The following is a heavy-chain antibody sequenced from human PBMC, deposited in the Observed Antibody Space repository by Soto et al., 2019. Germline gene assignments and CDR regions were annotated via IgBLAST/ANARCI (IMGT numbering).Heavy chain of an antibody. CDR3: AREHDSLIHYSFDN. CDR1: GYGFSSYA. V-gene: IGHV1-3*01. J-gene: IGHJ4*02. D-gene: IGHD3-9*01. CDR2: INVGNGNT. Sequence: GASVKVSCKASGYGFSSYAIQWVRQAPGQSLEWLGWINVGNGNTKYSQKLQGRVTITRDTSASTAYMEPRSLRSEDTAVYYCAREHDSLIHYSFDNWGPGTLVTVSS.